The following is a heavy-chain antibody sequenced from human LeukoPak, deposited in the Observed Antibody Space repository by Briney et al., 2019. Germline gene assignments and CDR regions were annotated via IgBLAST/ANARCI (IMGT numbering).Heavy chain of an antibody. V-gene: IGHV1-2*02. J-gene: IGHJ5*02. CDR3: AGLGSIMQERIDP. Sequence: GASVTVSCKASGYFFTGYHVHWVRQAPGQGLEWMGRINIDNGDTNSAQKFQGRITMARDTSISTAYMELTWLTSDDTAVYYCAGLGSIMQERIDPWGQGTPVTVSS. CDR1: GYFFTGYH. D-gene: IGHD3-16*01. CDR2: INIDNGDT.